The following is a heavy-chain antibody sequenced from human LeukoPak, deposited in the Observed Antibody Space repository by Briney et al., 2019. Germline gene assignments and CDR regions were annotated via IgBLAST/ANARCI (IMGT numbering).Heavy chain of an antibody. CDR2: INTNTGNP. Sequence: GASVKVSCKASGYTFTSYAMNWVRQAPGQGLEWMGWINTNTGNPTYAQGFTGRFVFSLDTSVSTAYLQISSLKAEDTAVYYCASSYLAVPQQYYFDYWGQGTLVTVSS. V-gene: IGHV7-4-1*02. CDR3: ASSYLAVPQQYYFDY. D-gene: IGHD3-10*01. CDR1: GYTFTSYA. J-gene: IGHJ4*02.